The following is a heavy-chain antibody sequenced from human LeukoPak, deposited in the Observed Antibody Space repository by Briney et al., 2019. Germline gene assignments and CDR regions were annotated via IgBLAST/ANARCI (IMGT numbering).Heavy chain of an antibody. CDR2: ISYDGSNK. J-gene: IGHJ3*01. CDR1: GFTFSSYA. CDR3: PFLNCYDSSGYLPP. Sequence: GGSLRLSCAASGFTFSSYAMHWVRQAPGKGLEWVAVISYDGSNKYYADSVKGRFTISRDNSKNTLYLQMNSLRAEDTAVYYCPFLNCYDSSGYLPPWGQGTMVTVSS. D-gene: IGHD3-22*01. V-gene: IGHV3-30-3*01.